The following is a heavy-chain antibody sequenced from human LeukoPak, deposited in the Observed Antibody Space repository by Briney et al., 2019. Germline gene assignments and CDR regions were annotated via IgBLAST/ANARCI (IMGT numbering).Heavy chain of an antibody. CDR2: INHSGST. Sequence: SETLSLTCAVYGGSFSGYYWSWIRQPPGKGLEWIGEINHSGSTNYNPSLKSRVTISVDTSKNQFSLKLSSVTAADTAVYYCARGYYDFWSGYYMLLYFDYWGQGTLVTVSS. CDR3: ARGYYDFWSGYYMLLYFDY. V-gene: IGHV4-34*01. D-gene: IGHD3-3*01. CDR1: GGSFSGYY. J-gene: IGHJ4*02.